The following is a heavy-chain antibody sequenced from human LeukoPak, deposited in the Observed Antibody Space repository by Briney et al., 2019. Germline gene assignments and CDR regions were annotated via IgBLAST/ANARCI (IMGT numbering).Heavy chain of an antibody. CDR3: ARDELVAAFDY. V-gene: IGHV3-30-3*01. J-gene: IGHJ4*02. Sequence: GRSLRLSCAASGFTFSSYAMRWVRQAPGKGLEWVAVISYDGSNKYYADSVKGRFTISRDNSKNTLYLQMNSLRAEDTAVYYCARDELVAAFDYWGQGTLVTVSS. CDR1: GFTFSSYA. D-gene: IGHD2-15*01. CDR2: ISYDGSNK.